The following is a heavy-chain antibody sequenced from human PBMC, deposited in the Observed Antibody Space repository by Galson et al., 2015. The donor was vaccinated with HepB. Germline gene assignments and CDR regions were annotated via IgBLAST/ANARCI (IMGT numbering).Heavy chain of an antibody. V-gene: IGHV4-4*02. J-gene: IGHJ4*02. CDR2: AYHSGGT. CDR3: ARAKEGRGYFDY. CDR1: GDSISNDRW. Sequence: LSLACAVSGDSISNDRWWSWVRQPPGEGLEWIGEAYHSGGTNYRPSLKSRVTISVDKSKNQFSLKLTSVTAADTAVYYCARAKEGRGYFDYWGQGTLVTVSS. D-gene: IGHD3-10*01.